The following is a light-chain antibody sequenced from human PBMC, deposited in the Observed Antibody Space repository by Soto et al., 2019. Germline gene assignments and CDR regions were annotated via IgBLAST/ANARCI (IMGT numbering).Light chain of an antibody. CDR1: DSDIGAYNY. CDR3: CSLTTSHTYV. J-gene: IGLJ1*01. CDR2: EVT. Sequence: QSALTQPASVSGFPGQSITISCTGTDSDIGAYNYVSWYQHHPGKAPTLLIHEVTNRPSGVSRRFSGSKSGNTASLTISGLRADDEADYYCCSLTTSHTYVFGSGTKLTVL. V-gene: IGLV2-14*01.